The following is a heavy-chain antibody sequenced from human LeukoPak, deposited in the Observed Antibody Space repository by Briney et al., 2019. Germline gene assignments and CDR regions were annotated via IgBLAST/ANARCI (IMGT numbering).Heavy chain of an antibody. Sequence: ASVKVSCKASGYTFTDYYIHWVRQAPGQGPEWVGWLNSESGGAKYAQRFQARVTMTRDTPISAAYMELTRLRSDDTAMYYCARGGPTPRNVVVAAREYLQHWGEGSLVTVSS. CDR2: LNSESGGA. CDR3: ARGGPTPRNVVVAAREYLQH. D-gene: IGHD2-21*02. CDR1: GYTFTDYY. J-gene: IGHJ1*01. V-gene: IGHV1-2*02.